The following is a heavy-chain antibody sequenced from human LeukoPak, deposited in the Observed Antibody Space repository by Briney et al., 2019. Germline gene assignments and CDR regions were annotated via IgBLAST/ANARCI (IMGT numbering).Heavy chain of an antibody. D-gene: IGHD3-10*01. CDR3: AREGQDTIVHSGAFDI. CDR1: GFTLSSYF. Sequence: GRSLRLSCAASGFTLSSYFMHWVRQAPGKGLEWVAVIASDGSQTFYVESVKGRFSISRDNSKNTLYLQMNSLRAEDTAVYFCAREGQDTIVHSGAFDIWGQGTMVIVSS. V-gene: IGHV3-30-3*01. J-gene: IGHJ3*02. CDR2: IASDGSQT.